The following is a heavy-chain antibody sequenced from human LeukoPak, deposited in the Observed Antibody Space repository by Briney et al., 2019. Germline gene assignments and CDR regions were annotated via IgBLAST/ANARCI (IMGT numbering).Heavy chain of an antibody. Sequence: PGGSLRLSCAASGFIVSSRYMNWVRQAPGKGLEWVSVMYSGGRSYYADSVKGRFTISRDNSKNTLYLQMNSLRAEDTAVYHCAKEIYYDSTGPQYWGQGTLVTASS. D-gene: IGHD3-22*01. CDR1: GFIVSSRY. CDR2: MYSGGRS. V-gene: IGHV3-53*01. CDR3: AKEIYYDSTGPQY. J-gene: IGHJ4*02.